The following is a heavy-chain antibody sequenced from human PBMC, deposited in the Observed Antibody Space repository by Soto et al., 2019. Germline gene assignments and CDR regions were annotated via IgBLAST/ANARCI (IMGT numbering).Heavy chain of an antibody. J-gene: IGHJ3*02. V-gene: IGHV1-2*04. CDR3: ARENGPAARAFDI. CDR2: INPNSGGT. Sequence: ASVKVSCKASGYTFTGYYMHWVRQAPGQGLEWMGWINPNSGGTNYAQKFQGWVTMTRDTSISTAYMELSRLRSDDTAVYYCARENGPAARAFDIWGQGTMVTVSS. CDR1: GYTFTGYY. D-gene: IGHD2-2*01.